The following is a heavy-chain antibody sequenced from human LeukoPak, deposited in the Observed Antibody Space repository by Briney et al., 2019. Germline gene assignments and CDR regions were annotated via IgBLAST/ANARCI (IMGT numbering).Heavy chain of an antibody. V-gene: IGHV1-2*02. CDR1: GYTFTGYY. D-gene: IGHD4/OR15-4a*01. J-gene: IGHJ6*03. Sequence: ASVKVSCKASGYTFTGYYMHWVRQAPGQGLEWMGWINPNSGGTNYAQKFQGRVTMTRDTAISTAYMELSRLRSDDTAVYYCARYGAVPPYYYYYYMDVWGKGTTVTISS. CDR3: ARYGAVPPYYYYYYMDV. CDR2: INPNSGGT.